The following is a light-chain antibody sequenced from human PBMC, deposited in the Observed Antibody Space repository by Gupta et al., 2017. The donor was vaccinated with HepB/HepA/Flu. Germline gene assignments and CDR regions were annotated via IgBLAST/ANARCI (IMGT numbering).Light chain of an antibody. J-gene: IGLJ2*01. CDR1: SDDIGSYNR. Sequence: QSALTQPPSVSGSPGQSVTISCTGTSDDIGSYNRVSWYQQSPGTTPKLLIYEVTNRPSGVPDRFSASKSGNTASLTISGLQVEDEGDYYCTSHTTANTWGFGGGTKVTVL. V-gene: IGLV2-18*02. CDR2: EVT. CDR3: TSHTTANTWG.